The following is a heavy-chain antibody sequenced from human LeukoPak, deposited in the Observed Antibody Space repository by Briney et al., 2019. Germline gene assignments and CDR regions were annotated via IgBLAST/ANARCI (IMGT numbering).Heavy chain of an antibody. D-gene: IGHD2-2*01. Sequence: GASVKVSCKASGYTFTDYYMHWVRQAPGQGFEWMAWINPNDGDTNYAQKFQGRVTMTRDTSISTAHMEVSRLRSDDTAVYYCARANFLYCSSSTCLFDYWGQGTLVTVSS. CDR2: INPNDGDT. CDR1: GYTFTDYY. CDR3: ARANFLYCSSSTCLFDY. V-gene: IGHV1-2*02. J-gene: IGHJ4*02.